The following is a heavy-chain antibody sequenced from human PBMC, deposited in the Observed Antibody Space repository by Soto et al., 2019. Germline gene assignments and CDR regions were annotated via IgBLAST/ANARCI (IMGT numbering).Heavy chain of an antibody. CDR1: GFTFGTYT. J-gene: IGHJ6*02. V-gene: IGHV3-21*01. CDR3: ARVMCGDCSTYYYYSMGV. Sequence: LRLSCAASGFTFGTYTMNWVRQAPGKGLEWVSSIGTSSSYIYYADSVRGRFTISRDNAKDSLYLQMSSLRAEDTAVYYCARVMCGDCSTYYYYSMGVWGQGTTVTVSS. D-gene: IGHD2-21*02. CDR2: IGTSSSYI.